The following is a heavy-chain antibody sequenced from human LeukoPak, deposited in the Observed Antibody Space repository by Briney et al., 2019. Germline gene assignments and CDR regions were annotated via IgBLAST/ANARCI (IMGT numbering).Heavy chain of an antibody. D-gene: IGHD2-8*01. J-gene: IGHJ4*02. CDR2: IKQDGSEK. CDR3: ARARWVNGLYYFDY. Sequence: PGGSLRLSCAASGFTFSHYWMSWVRQAPGKGLEWVANIKQDGSEKYYVDSVKGRFSISRDNAQNSLYLQMISLRAEDTAMYYCARARWVNGLYYFDYWGQGTLVTVSS. V-gene: IGHV3-7*01. CDR1: GFTFSHYW.